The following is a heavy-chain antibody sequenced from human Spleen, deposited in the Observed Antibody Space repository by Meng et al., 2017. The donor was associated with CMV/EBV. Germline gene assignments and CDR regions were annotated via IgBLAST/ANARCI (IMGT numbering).Heavy chain of an antibody. V-gene: IGHV3-15*01. J-gene: IGHJ3*02. CDR1: GFTFSDYY. CDR2: IKSKTDGGTT. CDR3: TTGVRRDAFDI. Sequence: GESLKISCAASGFTFSDYYMSWIRQAPGKGLEWVGRIKSKTDGGTTDYAAPVKGRFTISRDDSKNTLYLQMNSLKTEDTAVYYCTTGVRRDAFDIWGQGTMVTVSS. D-gene: IGHD1-1*01.